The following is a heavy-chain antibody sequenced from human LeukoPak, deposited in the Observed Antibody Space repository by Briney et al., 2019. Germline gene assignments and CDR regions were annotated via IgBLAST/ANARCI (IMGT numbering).Heavy chain of an antibody. J-gene: IGHJ3*02. D-gene: IGHD2-15*01. CDR3: ARDQSGGIYRYTFDI. V-gene: IGHV4-39*07. Sequence: AEPLSLTCTVSDGSISSSSYYWGWIRQPPGKGLEWIGSIYYSGSTYYNPSLKSRVTISVDTSENQFSLRLTSVTAADTAVYYCARDQSGGIYRYTFDIWGQGTKVTVSS. CDR2: IYYSGST. CDR1: DGSISSSSYY.